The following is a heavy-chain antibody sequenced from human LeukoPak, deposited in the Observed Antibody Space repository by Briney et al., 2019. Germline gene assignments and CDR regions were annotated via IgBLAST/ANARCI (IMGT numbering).Heavy chain of an antibody. Sequence: SETLSLTCSVSGGSIRVSYWNWIRQPPGKGLEWIGYIFYSGSTNYNPYLKSRVTISVDTSKNQFSLKLNSVTAADTAVYYCARYDSSGYYYFDYWGQGTLVTVSS. CDR3: ARYDSSGYYYFDY. CDR1: GGSIRVSY. CDR2: IFYSGST. D-gene: IGHD3-22*01. J-gene: IGHJ4*02. V-gene: IGHV4-59*01.